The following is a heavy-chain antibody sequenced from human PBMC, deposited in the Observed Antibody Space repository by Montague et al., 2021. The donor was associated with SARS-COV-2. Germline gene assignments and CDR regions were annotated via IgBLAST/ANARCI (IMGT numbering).Heavy chain of an antibody. CDR1: GGSISSYY. V-gene: IGHV4-4*07. CDR2: IYTSGST. Sequence: SETLSLTCTVSGGSISSYYWSWIRQPAGKGLEWIGRIYTSGSTNYNPSLKSRVTMSVDTSKNQFSLKLSSVTAADTAVYYCAREGGLTIFGVGLNYYYYYIDFWGKGTTVTVSS. D-gene: IGHD3-3*01. CDR3: AREGGLTIFGVGLNYYYYYIDF. J-gene: IGHJ6*03.